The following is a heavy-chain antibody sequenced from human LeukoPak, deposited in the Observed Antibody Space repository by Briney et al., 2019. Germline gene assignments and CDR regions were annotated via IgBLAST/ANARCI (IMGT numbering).Heavy chain of an antibody. V-gene: IGHV4-59*01. J-gene: IGHJ4*02. D-gene: IGHD6-13*01. CDR1: GDSISSYY. Sequence: SETLSLTCTVSGDSISSYYWSWIRQPPGKGLEWIGCIYYSGNTNYNPSLKSRVTISIDTSKNQFSLKLSSLTSDDTAAYYCARGRKMAAAGTESPALFDYWGQGTLVAVSS. CDR3: ARGRKMAAAGTESPALFDY. CDR2: IYYSGNT.